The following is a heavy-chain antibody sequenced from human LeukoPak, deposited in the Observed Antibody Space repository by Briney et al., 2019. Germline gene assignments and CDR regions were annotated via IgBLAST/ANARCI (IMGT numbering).Heavy chain of an antibody. CDR1: GYSITNGYY. Sequence: SETLSLTCAVSGYSITNGYYWCWIRQPPGKGPEYIGFVYHSGSTYYNPSLRRRVTMSVDTSKNQFSLNLTSVTAADTAVYFCARVVGSSSSKNWFDPGGQGTLVTVSS. CDR3: ARVVGSSSSKNWFDP. V-gene: IGHV4-38-2*01. J-gene: IGHJ5*02. CDR2: VYHSGST. D-gene: IGHD2-2*01.